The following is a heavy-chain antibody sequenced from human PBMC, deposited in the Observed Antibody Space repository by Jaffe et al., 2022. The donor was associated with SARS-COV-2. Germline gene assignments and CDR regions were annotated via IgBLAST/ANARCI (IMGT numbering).Heavy chain of an antibody. CDR3: ARNVLVTMIVPRAWKFDY. D-gene: IGHD3-22*01. J-gene: IGHJ4*02. CDR1: GYTFTNYA. Sequence: QVQLVQSGADVRTPGASVKVSCQASGYTFTNYAMHWVRQAPGQSLEWMGWINTGNGNTKYSQKFQGRVTITRDTSASTAYMELNSLRSEDTAVYYCARNVLVTMIVPRAWKFDYWGQGTLVTVSS. CDR2: INTGNGNT. V-gene: IGHV1-3*04.